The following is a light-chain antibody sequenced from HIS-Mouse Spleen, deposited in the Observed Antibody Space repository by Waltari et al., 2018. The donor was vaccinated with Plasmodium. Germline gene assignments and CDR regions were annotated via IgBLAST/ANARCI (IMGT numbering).Light chain of an antibody. Sequence: AIQMTQSPPSLPASVGARVTITCRASQGIRNDLGWYQQKPGKAPKLLISAASSLQSGVPSRFSGSGSGTDFTLTISSLQPEDFATYYCLQDYNYPYTFGQGTKLEIK. CDR2: AAS. CDR3: LQDYNYPYT. CDR1: QGIRND. J-gene: IGKJ2*01. V-gene: IGKV1-6*01.